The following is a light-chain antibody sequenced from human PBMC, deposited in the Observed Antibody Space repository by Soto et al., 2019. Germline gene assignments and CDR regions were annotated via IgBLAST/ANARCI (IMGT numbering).Light chain of an antibody. Sequence: EIVLTQSPATLSLSPGERATLSCRASQSVSSYLAWYQQKPGQAPRLLIYDASNRATGIPARFSGSGSGTGFTLTISSLEPEDFAVYYCKQRSNWPPFTFGERTRQEIK. J-gene: IGKJ5*01. CDR3: KQRSNWPPFT. CDR1: QSVSSY. CDR2: DAS. V-gene: IGKV3-11*01.